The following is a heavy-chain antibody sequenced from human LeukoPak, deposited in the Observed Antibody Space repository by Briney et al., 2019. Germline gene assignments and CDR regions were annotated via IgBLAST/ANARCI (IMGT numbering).Heavy chain of an antibody. CDR3: ARVPISTAARGYFDY. Sequence: PSETLSLTCTVSGGSVISGTYYWSWIRQPPGKGLEWIGYIYYSGSTTYNPSLKSRVTISVDTSKNKFSLMLSAVTAADTAVYYCARVPISTAARGYFDYWGQGTLVTVSS. D-gene: IGHD2-21*02. V-gene: IGHV4-61*01. CDR2: IYYSGST. CDR1: GGSVISGTYY. J-gene: IGHJ4*02.